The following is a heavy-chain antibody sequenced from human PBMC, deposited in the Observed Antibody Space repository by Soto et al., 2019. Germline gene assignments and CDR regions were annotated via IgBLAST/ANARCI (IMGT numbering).Heavy chain of an antibody. V-gene: IGHV3-72*01. Sequence: EVQLVESGGGLVEPGGSLRLSCAASGFIFSDYYMDWVRQAPGKGLERIGRVRDKANGYTTEYAASVRGRFTVSRDDSNNSLDLQMNSLQIEDTAMYYCVRNLASGGTYYIDYWGQGTLVTVSS. CDR2: VRDKANGYTT. J-gene: IGHJ4*02. CDR3: VRNLASGGTYYIDY. D-gene: IGHD1-26*01. CDR1: GFIFSDYY.